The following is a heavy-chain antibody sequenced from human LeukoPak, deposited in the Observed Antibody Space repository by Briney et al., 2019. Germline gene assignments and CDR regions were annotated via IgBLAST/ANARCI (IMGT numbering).Heavy chain of an antibody. V-gene: IGHV3-48*03. J-gene: IGHJ4*02. CDR2: ISSSGSTI. CDR3: ARLYDSSIGY. CDR1: GFTFSSYE. Sequence: GGSLRLSCAASGFTFSSYEMNWVRQAPGKGLEWVSYISSSGSTIYYADSVKGRFTISRDNAKNSLYLQMNSLRSDDTAVYYCARLYDSSIGYWGQGTLVTVSS. D-gene: IGHD3-22*01.